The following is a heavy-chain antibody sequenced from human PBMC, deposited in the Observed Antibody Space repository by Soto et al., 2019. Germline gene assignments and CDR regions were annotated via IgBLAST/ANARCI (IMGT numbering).Heavy chain of an antibody. CDR1: GFTFSSYA. J-gene: IGHJ4*02. D-gene: IGHD2-21*01. CDR2: ISGSGGRT. V-gene: IGHV3-23*01. CDR3: AKDSALRVKDH. Sequence: GGSLRLSCAASGFTFSSYAMTWVRQAPGKGLQWVSAISGSGGRTYYADSVKGRFTISRDNSENTLCLQMNSLRAEDTAVYYCAKDSALRVKDHWGQGTLVTVSS.